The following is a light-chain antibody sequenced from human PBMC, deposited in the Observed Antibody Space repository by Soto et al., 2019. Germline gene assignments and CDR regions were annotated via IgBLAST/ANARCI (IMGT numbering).Light chain of an antibody. Sequence: DIQMTQSPSSLSASVGDRVTITCRASQSITHYLNWYQQKPGKAPKLLIYDAFSLQSGVPSRFSGGGSGTAFTLTISSLQPEDFATYYCQQSYSTPLSFGGGTKVEIK. J-gene: IGKJ4*01. CDR1: QSITHY. CDR3: QQSYSTPLS. V-gene: IGKV1-39*01. CDR2: DAF.